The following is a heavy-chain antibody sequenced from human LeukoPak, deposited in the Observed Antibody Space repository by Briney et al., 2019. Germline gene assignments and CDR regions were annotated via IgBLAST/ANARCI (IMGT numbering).Heavy chain of an antibody. Sequence: GRSLRLSCAASGFTFSTYAMSWVRQVAGERLEWVSAITGSGAHTLPADSVTGRFTLSRDNSKHTPCLQMNSVIATPTALSFCAKDPRGYDNRGYGRGAFDIWGQGTMVTVSS. V-gene: IGHV3-23*01. J-gene: IGHJ3*02. CDR3: AKDPRGYDNRGYGRGAFDI. CDR1: GFTFSTYA. CDR2: ITGSGAHT. D-gene: IGHD3-22*01.